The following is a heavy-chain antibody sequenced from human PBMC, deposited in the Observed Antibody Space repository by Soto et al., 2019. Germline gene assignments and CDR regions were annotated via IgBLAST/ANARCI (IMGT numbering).Heavy chain of an antibody. CDR2: FDPEDGET. J-gene: IGHJ3*02. CDR1: GYTLTELS. Sequence: GASVKVSCKVSGYTLTELSMHWVRQAPGKGLEWMGGFDPEDGETIYAQKFQGRVTMTEDTSTDTAYMELSSLRSEDTAVYYCATDRPLYCSGGSCYGDDALDIWGQGTMVTVSS. V-gene: IGHV1-24*01. D-gene: IGHD2-15*01. CDR3: ATDRPLYCSGGSCYGDDALDI.